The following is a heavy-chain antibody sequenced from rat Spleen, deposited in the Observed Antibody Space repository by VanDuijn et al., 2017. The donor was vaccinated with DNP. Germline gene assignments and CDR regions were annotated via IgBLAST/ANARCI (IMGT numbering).Heavy chain of an antibody. V-gene: IGHV5-20*01. J-gene: IGHJ3*01. CDR3: ARGWPFAY. CDR1: GFTFSDYY. CDR2: ISYDGHNT. Sequence: EVQLVESGGGLVQPGRSLKLSCAASGFTFSDYYMAWVRQAPTKGLEWVAYISYDGHNTYYGGSVKGRFTVSRDNAKSTLYLQMDSLSSEDTATYYGARGWPFAYWGQGTLVTVSS.